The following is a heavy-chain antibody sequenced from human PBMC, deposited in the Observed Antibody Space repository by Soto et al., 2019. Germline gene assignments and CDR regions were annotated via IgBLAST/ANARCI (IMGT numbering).Heavy chain of an antibody. CDR3: ARRDYDFRRGYYTGPRGRFDL. CDR2: IDPSDSYT. Sequence: GESLKISCKGSGYSFTSYWISWVRQMPGKGLEWMGRIDPSDSYTNYSPSFQGHVTISADKSISTAYLQWSSRKASDTAMYYCARRDYDFRRGYYTGPRGRFDLWGKGTLVPVAS. V-gene: IGHV5-10-1*01. J-gene: IGHJ4*02. D-gene: IGHD3-3*01. CDR1: GYSFTSYW.